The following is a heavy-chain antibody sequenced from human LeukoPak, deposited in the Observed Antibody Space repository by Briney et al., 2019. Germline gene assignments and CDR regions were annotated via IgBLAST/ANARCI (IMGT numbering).Heavy chain of an antibody. V-gene: IGHV4-59*01. CDR2: IYYSGGT. CDR3: ARRRGYSLDY. CDR1: GGSISSYY. D-gene: IGHD5-18*01. Sequence: SETPSLTCTVSGGSISSYYWSWIRQPPGKGLEWIGYIYYSGGTNYNPSLKSRVTISVDTSKNQFSLKLSSVTAADTAVYYCARRRGYSLDYWGQGTLVTVSS. J-gene: IGHJ4*02.